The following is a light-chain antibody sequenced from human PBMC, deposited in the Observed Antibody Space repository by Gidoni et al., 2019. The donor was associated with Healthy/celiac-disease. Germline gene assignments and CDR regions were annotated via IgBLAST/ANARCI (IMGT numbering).Light chain of an antibody. V-gene: IGKV1-39*01. Sequence: IQMPQSSSSLSASVGDRVTITSRASHSISSYLNWYQQKPGKAPKLLIYAASSLQSGVPSRFSGSGSGTDFTLTISSLQAEDFATYYCQQSYSTPWTFGQGTKVEIK. J-gene: IGKJ1*01. CDR1: HSISSY. CDR2: AAS. CDR3: QQSYSTPWT.